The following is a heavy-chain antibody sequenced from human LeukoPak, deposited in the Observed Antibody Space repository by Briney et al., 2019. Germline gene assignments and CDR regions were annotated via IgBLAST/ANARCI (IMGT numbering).Heavy chain of an antibody. CDR2: ISAYNGNT. Sequence: ASVKVSCKASGYTFTSYGISWVRQAPGQGLEWMGWISAYNGNTNNAQKLQGRVTMTTDTSTSTAYVELRSLRSDDTAVYYCASRGIGGATTHWGQGTLVTVSS. CDR3: ASRGIGGATTH. V-gene: IGHV1-18*01. J-gene: IGHJ4*02. CDR1: GYTFTSYG. D-gene: IGHD1-26*01.